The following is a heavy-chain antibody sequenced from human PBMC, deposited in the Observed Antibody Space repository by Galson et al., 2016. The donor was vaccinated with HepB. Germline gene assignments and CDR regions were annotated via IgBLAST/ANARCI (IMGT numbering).Heavy chain of an antibody. D-gene: IGHD6-19*01. CDR2: SSDSGSTT. Sequence: SLRLSCAASGFTFSSYAMTWVRQAPGKGLEWVSLSSDSGSTTYYADSVKDRFTISRDNPKNTLYLQMNSLRAEDTAVYYCASVLIAVADAFHIWGQGTMVTVSS. J-gene: IGHJ3*02. V-gene: IGHV3-23*01. CDR1: GFTFSSYA. CDR3: ASVLIAVADAFHI.